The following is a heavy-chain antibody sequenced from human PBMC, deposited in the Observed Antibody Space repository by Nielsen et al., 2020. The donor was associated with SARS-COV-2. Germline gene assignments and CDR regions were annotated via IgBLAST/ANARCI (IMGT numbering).Heavy chain of an antibody. CDR2: IIPILGIA. CDR1: GGTFSSYA. J-gene: IGHJ3*02. CDR3: ARNYDSSGYYGGDAFDI. V-gene: IGHV1-69*04. Sequence: SVKVSCKASGGTFSSYAISWVRQAPGQGLEWMGRIIPILGIANYAQKFQGRVTITADKSTSTAYMELSSLRSEDTAVYYCARNYDSSGYYGGDAFDIWGQGTMVTVSS. D-gene: IGHD3-22*01.